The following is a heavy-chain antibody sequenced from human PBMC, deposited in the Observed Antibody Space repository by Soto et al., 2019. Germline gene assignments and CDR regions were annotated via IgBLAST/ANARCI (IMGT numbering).Heavy chain of an antibody. CDR2: ISSSSSTI. CDR3: ARDHCSGGSCYSEIYYYYGMDV. D-gene: IGHD2-15*01. CDR1: GFTFSSYS. Sequence: EVQLVESGGGLVQPGGSLRLSCAASGFTFSSYSVNWVRQAPGKGLEWVSYISSSSSTIYYADSVKGRFTISRDNAKNSLYLQMNSLRDEDTAVYYCARDHCSGGSCYSEIYYYYGMDVWGQGTTVTVSS. J-gene: IGHJ6*02. V-gene: IGHV3-48*02.